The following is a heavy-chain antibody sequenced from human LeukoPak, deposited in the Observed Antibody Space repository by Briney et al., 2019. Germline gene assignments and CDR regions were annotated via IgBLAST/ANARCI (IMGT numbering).Heavy chain of an antibody. V-gene: IGHV4-38-2*02. CDR3: AGIVVVPASANWFDP. CDR1: GYSITSVYY. J-gene: IGHJ5*02. Sequence: SETLSLTCTVSGYSITSVYYWACIRQPPGKGLEWIGNIYHSGRAFYKSSLKSRVTISVDTSKNQFSLKLSSVTAADTAVYYCAGIVVVPASANWFDPWGQGTPVTVSS. CDR2: IYHSGRA. D-gene: IGHD2-2*01.